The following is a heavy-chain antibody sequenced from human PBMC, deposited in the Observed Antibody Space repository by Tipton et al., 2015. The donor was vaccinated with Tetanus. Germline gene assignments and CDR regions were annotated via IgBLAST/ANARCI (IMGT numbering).Heavy chain of an antibody. CDR3: ATALPGAPPPY. J-gene: IGHJ4*02. D-gene: IGHD7-27*01. Sequence: SLRLSCAASGFTLRDYYMSWIRQAPGKGLEWVSYISGSGGDIYYADSVKGRFTTSRDNAKRSLYLQMNSLRAEDTAVYYCATALPGAPPPYWGQGTLVTVSS. CDR2: ISGSGGDI. CDR1: GFTLRDYY. V-gene: IGHV3-11*01.